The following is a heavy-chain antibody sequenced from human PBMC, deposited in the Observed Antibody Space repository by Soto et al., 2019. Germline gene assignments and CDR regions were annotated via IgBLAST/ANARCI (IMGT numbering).Heavy chain of an antibody. V-gene: IGHV3-30*03. D-gene: IGHD6-6*01. CDR2: ISNNGINK. J-gene: IGHJ6*02. CDR3: ARVIRADSTSSNFYYYSGLDV. Sequence: QVQLVESGGGVVQPGRSLRLSCAASGFTFSTYGMHWVRQAPGKGLEWLAVISNNGINKYYADSVKGRFTISRDNSKDTLFLNMNSLRGEDTAIYYCARVIRADSTSSNFYYYSGLDVWGQGTTVTVSS. CDR1: GFTFSTYG.